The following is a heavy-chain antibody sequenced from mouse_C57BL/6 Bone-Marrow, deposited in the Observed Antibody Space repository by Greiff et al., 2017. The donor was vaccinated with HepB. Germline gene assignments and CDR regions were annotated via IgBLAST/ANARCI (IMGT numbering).Heavy chain of an antibody. D-gene: IGHD2-5*01. Sequence: EVMLVESGGDLVKPGGSLKLSCAASGFTFSSYGMSWVRQTPDKRLEWVATISSGGSYTYYPDSVKGRFTISRDNAKNTLYLQMSSLKSEDTAMYYGASSKMRDYYAMDYWVKEPQSPSPQ. V-gene: IGHV5-6*02. J-gene: IGHJ4*01. CDR1: GFTFSSYG. CDR2: ISSGGSYT. CDR3: ASSKMRDYYAMDY.